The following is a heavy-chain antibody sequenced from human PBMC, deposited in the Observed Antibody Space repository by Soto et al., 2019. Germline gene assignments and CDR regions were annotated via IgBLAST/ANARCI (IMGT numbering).Heavy chain of an antibody. CDR1: GYTFTSCG. Sequence: ASVKVSCKASGYTFTSCGISWVRQAPGQGLEWMGWISAYNGNTNYAQKLQGRVTMTTDTSTSTAYMELRSLRSDDTAVYYCARXSVGRRRSGITIFGVVDYWGQGTLVTVS. CDR2: ISAYNGNT. D-gene: IGHD3-3*01. V-gene: IGHV1-18*04. CDR3: ARXSVGRRRSGITIFGVVDY. J-gene: IGHJ4*02.